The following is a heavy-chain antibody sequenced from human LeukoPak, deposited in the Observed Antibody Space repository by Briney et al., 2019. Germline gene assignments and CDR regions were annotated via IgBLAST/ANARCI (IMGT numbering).Heavy chain of an antibody. D-gene: IGHD5/OR15-5a*01. Sequence: PGGSLGLSCAASGFVFGNFAMHWVRQPQGQGMELVSGINRDGTTKAYADSVKGRFTISRDSITNSLFLQMISLRADDTAFYYCVKETLIGIFYDFDHWGQGSLVTVSS. V-gene: IGHV3-9*01. J-gene: IGHJ4*02. CDR2: INRDGTTK. CDR3: VKETLIGIFYDFDH. CDR1: GFVFGNFA.